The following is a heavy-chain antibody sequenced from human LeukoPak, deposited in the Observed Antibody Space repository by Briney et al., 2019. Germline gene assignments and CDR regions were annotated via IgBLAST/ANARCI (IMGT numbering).Heavy chain of an antibody. Sequence: SETLSLTCTVSGGSISSYYWSWIRQPPGKGPEWIGYIYYSGSTNYNPSLKSRVTISVDTSKNQFSLKLSSVTAADTAVYYCARTSWGVSGTVSLFDYWGQGTLVTVSS. V-gene: IGHV4-59*01. J-gene: IGHJ4*02. CDR1: GGSISSYY. CDR2: IYYSGST. CDR3: ARTSWGVSGTVSLFDY. D-gene: IGHD6-13*01.